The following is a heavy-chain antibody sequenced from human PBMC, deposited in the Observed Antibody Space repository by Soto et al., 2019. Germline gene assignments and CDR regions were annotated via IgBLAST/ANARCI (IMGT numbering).Heavy chain of an antibody. CDR3: ARQWLVLPSPLDY. CDR2: INAGNGNT. V-gene: IGHV1-3*01. Sequence: ASVKVSCKASGYTFTSYAMHWVRQAPGQRLEWMGWINAGNGNTKYSQKFQGRVTITRDTSASTAYMELSSLRSEDTAVYYCARQWLVLPSPLDYWGQGTLVTVSS. J-gene: IGHJ4*02. CDR1: GYTFTSYA. D-gene: IGHD6-19*01.